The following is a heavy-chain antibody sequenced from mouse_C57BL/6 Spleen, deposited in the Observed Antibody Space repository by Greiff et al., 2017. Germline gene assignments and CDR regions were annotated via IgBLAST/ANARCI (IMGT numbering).Heavy chain of an antibody. CDR2: IDPDTGGT. D-gene: IGHD3-2*02. Sequence: QVHVKQSGAELVRPGASVTLSCKASGYTFTDYEMHWVKQTPVHGLEWIGAIDPDTGGTAYNQKFKGKAILTADKSSSTAYMELRSLTSEDSAVYYCARSLRDYWGQGTTLTVSS. J-gene: IGHJ2*01. CDR3: ARSLRDY. V-gene: IGHV1-15*01. CDR1: GYTFTDYE.